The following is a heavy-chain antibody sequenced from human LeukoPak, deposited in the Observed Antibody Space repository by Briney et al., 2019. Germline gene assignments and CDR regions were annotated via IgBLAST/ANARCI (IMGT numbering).Heavy chain of an antibody. D-gene: IGHD3-3*01. Sequence: SGPTLVKPTQTLTLTCTFSGFSLSTSGVGVGWIRKPPGKALEWLALIYWNDDKRYSPSLKSRLTITKDTSKNQVVLTMTNMDPVDTATYYCAHTRWSGPVFDYWGQGTLVTVSS. V-gene: IGHV2-5*01. CDR3: AHTRWSGPVFDY. J-gene: IGHJ4*02. CDR2: IYWNDDK. CDR1: GFSLSTSGVG.